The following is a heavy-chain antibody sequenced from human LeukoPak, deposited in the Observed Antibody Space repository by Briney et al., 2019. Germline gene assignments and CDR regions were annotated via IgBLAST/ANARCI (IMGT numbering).Heavy chain of an antibody. CDR1: GGSFSGYY. J-gene: IGHJ4*02. CDR2: INHSGST. V-gene: IGHV4-34*01. CDR3: ARGRGGATIY. Sequence: PSETLSLTCAVYGGSFSGYYWSWIRRPPGKGLEWIGEINHSGSTNYNPSLKSRVTISVDTSKNQFSLKLSSVTAADTAVYYCARGRGGATIYWGQGTLVTVSS. D-gene: IGHD1-26*01.